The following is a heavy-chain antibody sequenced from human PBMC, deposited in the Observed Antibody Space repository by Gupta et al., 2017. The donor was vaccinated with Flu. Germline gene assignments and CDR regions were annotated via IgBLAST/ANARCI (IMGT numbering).Heavy chain of an antibody. CDR3: AADAGQRYGCSY. Sequence: EVQLVESGGGLVKPGGSLRLSCTVSGFTFSTAWMSWVRQAPGKGLEGVGRIKSKTDGGTTDDAAPVKGRFTISRDDSKKTRYLQMKSLKTEDTAVYYCAADAGQRYGCSYGGQGTMVTVSS. D-gene: IGHD3-10*01. J-gene: IGHJ4*02. V-gene: IGHV3-15*01. CDR1: GFTFSTAW. CDR2: IKSKTDGGTT.